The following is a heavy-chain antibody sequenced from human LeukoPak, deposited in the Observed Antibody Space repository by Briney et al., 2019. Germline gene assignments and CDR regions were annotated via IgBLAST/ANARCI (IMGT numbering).Heavy chain of an antibody. Sequence: SETLSLTCTVSGGSISSGGYYWSWIRQPPGKGLEWIGYIYHSGSTYYNPSLKSRVTISVDRSKNQFSLKLSSVTAADTAVYYCARTGATMYYYDSRAFDIWGQGTMVTVSS. V-gene: IGHV4-30-2*01. D-gene: IGHD3-22*01. J-gene: IGHJ3*02. CDR2: IYHSGST. CDR3: ARTGATMYYYDSRAFDI. CDR1: GGSISSGGYY.